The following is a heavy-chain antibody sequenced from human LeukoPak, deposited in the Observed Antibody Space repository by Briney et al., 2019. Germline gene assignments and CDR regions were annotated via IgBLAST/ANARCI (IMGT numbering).Heavy chain of an antibody. Sequence: GGSLRLSCAASGFTFSSYSMNWVRQAPGKGLEWVSSISSSSSYIYYADSVKGRFTISRDNAKNSLYLQMNSLRAEDTAVYYCAKTYYDSWSGQGAFDIWGQGTMVTVSS. J-gene: IGHJ3*02. CDR2: ISSSSSYI. CDR3: AKTYYDSWSGQGAFDI. D-gene: IGHD3-3*01. CDR1: GFTFSSYS. V-gene: IGHV3-21*01.